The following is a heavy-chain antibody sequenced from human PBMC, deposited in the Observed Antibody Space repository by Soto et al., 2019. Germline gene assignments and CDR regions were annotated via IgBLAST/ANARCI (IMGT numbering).Heavy chain of an antibody. V-gene: IGHV3-30-3*01. J-gene: IGHJ4*02. CDR1: GFTFSSYA. D-gene: IGHD3-22*01. Sequence: PGGSLRLSCAASGFTFSSYAMHWVRQAPGKGLEWVAGISDDGSNKHYADSVKGRFTISRDNSKNTLYLQMNSLRAEDTAVYYCARGNNDYDSSGYDLDYWGQGTLVTVSS. CDR2: ISDDGSNK. CDR3: ARGNNDYDSSGYDLDY.